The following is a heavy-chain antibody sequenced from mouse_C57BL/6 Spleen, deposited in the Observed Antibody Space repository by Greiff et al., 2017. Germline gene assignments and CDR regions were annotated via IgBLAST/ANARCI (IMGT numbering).Heavy chain of an antibody. V-gene: IGHV14-2*01. CDR3: ARGALRYSNYVGY. CDR2: IDPEDGET. CDR1: GFNIKDYY. J-gene: IGHJ2*01. Sequence: EVQRVESGAELVKPGASVKLSCTASGFNIKDYYMHWVKQRTEQGLEWIGRIDPEDGETKYAPKFQGKATITADTASNTAYLQLSSLTSEDTAVYYCARGALRYSNYVGYWGQGTTLTVSS. D-gene: IGHD2-5*01.